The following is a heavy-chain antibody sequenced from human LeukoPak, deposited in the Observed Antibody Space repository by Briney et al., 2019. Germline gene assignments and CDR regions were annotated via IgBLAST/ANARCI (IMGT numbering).Heavy chain of an antibody. CDR3: ARAYCGGDCYSPFHYYYYMDV. J-gene: IGHJ6*03. D-gene: IGHD2-21*02. V-gene: IGHV3-74*01. CDR2: INSDGSST. Sequence: PGGSLRLSCAASGFTFSSYWMHWVRQAPGKGLVWVSRINSDGSSTSYADSVKGRFTISRDNAKNTLYPQMNSLRAEDTAVYYCARAYCGGDCYSPFHYYYYMDVWGKGTTVTVSS. CDR1: GFTFSSYW.